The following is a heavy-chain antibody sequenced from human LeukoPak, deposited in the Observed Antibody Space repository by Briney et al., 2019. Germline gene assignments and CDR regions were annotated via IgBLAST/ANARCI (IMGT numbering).Heavy chain of an antibody. J-gene: IGHJ4*02. D-gene: IGHD3-22*01. CDR1: AFTFSSYT. V-gene: IGHV3-21*01. CDR2: ISSSGSYI. Sequence: GGSLRLSCAASAFTFSSYTMNWVRQAPGKGLEWVSSISSSGSYIYYADSVKGRFTISRDNAKNSLYLQINSLRAEDTAIYYCARRGYSDSSGYDYWGQGTLVTVSS. CDR3: ARRGYSDSSGYDY.